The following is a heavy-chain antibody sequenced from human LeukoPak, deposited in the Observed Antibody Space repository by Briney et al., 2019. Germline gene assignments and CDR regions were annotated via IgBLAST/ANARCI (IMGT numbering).Heavy chain of an antibody. J-gene: IGHJ4*02. CDR1: GGPFSGYY. CDR2: INYSGTT. D-gene: IGHD5-18*01. Sequence: LETLSLTCRVYGGPFSGYYWSWIRQSPGKGLEWIGEINYSGTTGYNPSLKSRVTISVDTSKSQFSLTLNSVTAADTAIYYCARSKSGYSYGPPAYWGQGTLVTVSS. V-gene: IGHV4-34*01. CDR3: ARSKSGYSYGPPAY.